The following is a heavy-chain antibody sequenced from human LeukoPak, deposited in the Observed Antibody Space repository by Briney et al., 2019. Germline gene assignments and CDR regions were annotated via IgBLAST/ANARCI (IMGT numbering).Heavy chain of an antibody. CDR3: ARPGAVYDYVSFDY. CDR2: IYHSGST. CDR1: GYSISSGYY. V-gene: IGHV4-38-2*01. D-gene: IGHD3-16*01. J-gene: IGHJ4*02. Sequence: TSEALSLTCAVSGYSISSGYYWGWIRQPPGKGLEWIGSIYHSGSTYYNPSLESRVTISVDTSKNQFSLKLSSVTAADTAVYYCARPGAVYDYVSFDYWGQGTLVTVSS.